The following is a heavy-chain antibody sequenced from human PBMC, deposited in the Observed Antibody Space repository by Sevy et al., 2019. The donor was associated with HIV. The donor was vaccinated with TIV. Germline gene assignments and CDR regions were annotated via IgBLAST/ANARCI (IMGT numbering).Heavy chain of an antibody. CDR2: ISYDGSNK. D-gene: IGHD3-22*01. J-gene: IGHJ3*02. V-gene: IGHV3-30-3*01. Sequence: GGSLRLSCAASGFTFSSYAMHWVRQAPGKGLEWVAVISYDGSNKYYADSVKGRFTISRDNSKNTLYLQMISLRAEDTAVYYCARGEGSTYYYDSSGYLYAFDIWGQGTMVTVS. CDR1: GFTFSSYA. CDR3: ARGEGSTYYYDSSGYLYAFDI.